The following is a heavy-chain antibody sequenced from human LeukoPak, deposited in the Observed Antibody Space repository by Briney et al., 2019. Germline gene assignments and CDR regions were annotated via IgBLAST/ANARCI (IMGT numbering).Heavy chain of an antibody. CDR2: INHSGST. D-gene: IGHD3-10*01. CDR1: GGSFSGYY. V-gene: IGHV4-34*01. CDR3: ARGEYYYGSGSYLFDY. Sequence: SETLSLTCAVYGGSFSGYYWSWIRQPPGKGLEWIGEINHSGSTNYNPSLKSRVTISVDTSKNQFSLKLSSVTAADTAVYYCARGEYYYGSGSYLFDYWGQGTLVTVSS. J-gene: IGHJ4*02.